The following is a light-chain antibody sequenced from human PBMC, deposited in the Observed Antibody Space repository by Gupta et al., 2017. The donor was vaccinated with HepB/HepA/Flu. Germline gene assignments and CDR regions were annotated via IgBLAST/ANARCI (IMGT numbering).Light chain of an antibody. CDR1: QSIASGY. CDR2: AGY. J-gene: IGKJ1*01. Sequence: DIVLTQSPGTLSLSLGERATLSCRASQSIASGYVAWYQQRPGQAPRLLIYAGYTRATDINDRFSGSGSGTDFTLASHRLETEDFDMYCCQHYGTGAFGQGTKVDIK. V-gene: IGKV3-20*01. CDR3: QHYGTGA.